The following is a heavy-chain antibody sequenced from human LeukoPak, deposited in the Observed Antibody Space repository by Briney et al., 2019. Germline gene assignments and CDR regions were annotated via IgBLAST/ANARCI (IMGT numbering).Heavy chain of an antibody. V-gene: IGHV3-23*01. CDR1: EFSFGSYA. Sequence: GGSLRLPCAASEFSFGSYAMSWVRQAPGKGLQWVSGISGSGDSTYYADSVNGRFTISRDNSKNTLYLQMISLRAEDTAVYYCAKGGGSYFRRVTYYYYYMDVWGKGTTVTVSS. J-gene: IGHJ6*03. CDR2: ISGSGDST. CDR3: AKGGGSYFRRVTYYYYYMDV. D-gene: IGHD1-26*01.